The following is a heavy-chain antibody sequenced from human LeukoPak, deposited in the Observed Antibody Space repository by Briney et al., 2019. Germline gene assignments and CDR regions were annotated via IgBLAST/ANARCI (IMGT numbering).Heavy chain of an antibody. CDR1: GFTFSSYG. J-gene: IGHJ4*02. V-gene: IGHV3-30*18. CDR3: AKVPTYGSGSYHDY. D-gene: IGHD3-10*01. CDR2: ISYDGSNK. Sequence: GGSLRLSCAASGFTFSSYGMHWVRQAPGKGLEWVAVISYDGSNKYYADSVKGRFTISRDNSKNTLYLQMNSLRAEDTAAYYCAKVPTYGSGSYHDYWGQGTLVTVSS.